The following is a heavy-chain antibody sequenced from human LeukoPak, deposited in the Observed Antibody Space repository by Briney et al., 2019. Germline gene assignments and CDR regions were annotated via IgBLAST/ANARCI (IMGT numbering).Heavy chain of an antibody. CDR1: GYSFTSYW. CDR2: IYPGDSDT. D-gene: IGHD3-10*01. J-gene: IGHJ5*02. CDR3: ARQGVGLDGSMAA. Sequence: GESLKISCKAPGYSFTSYWIVWVRQMPGKGLEWMGIIYPGDSDTRYSPSFQGQVTISADKSISTAYLQWSSLKASDTAMYYCARQGVGLDGSMAAWGQGTLVTVSS. V-gene: IGHV5-51*01.